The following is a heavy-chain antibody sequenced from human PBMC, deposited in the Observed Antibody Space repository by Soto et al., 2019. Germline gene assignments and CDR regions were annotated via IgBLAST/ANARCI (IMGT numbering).Heavy chain of an antibody. V-gene: IGHV3-23*01. D-gene: IGHD1-26*01. CDR2: ISDSGRT. J-gene: IGHJ6*02. CDR3: TTRTYSGVFDGHADVDV. CDR1: GFTFSIYA. Sequence: EVQVLESGGGLVQPGGSLRLSCAASGFTFSIYAMSWVRQAPGRGLEGVAAISDSGRTYYADSVEGRCTIFRDNSKKAEFLKISRLRADDAAVYYCTTRTYSGVFDGHADVDVWGQGTTVTASS.